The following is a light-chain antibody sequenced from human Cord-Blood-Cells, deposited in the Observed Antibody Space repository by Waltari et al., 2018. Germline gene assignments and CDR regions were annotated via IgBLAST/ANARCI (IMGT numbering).Light chain of an antibody. J-gene: IGLJ2*01. CDR3: SSYTSSRTLV. CDR1: SSDVGGYNY. V-gene: IGLV2-14*01. Sequence: QSALTQSASVSGSPGQSITISCPGTSSDVGGYNYVSWYQQHPGKAPKLMIYDVSNRPSGVSNRLSGSKSGNTSSLTISGLQAEDEADYYCSSYTSSRTLVFGGGTKRTVL. CDR2: DVS.